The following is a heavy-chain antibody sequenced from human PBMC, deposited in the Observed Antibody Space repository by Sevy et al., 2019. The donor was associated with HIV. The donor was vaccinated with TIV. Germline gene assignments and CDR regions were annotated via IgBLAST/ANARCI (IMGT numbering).Heavy chain of an antibody. V-gene: IGHV4-59*01. CDR1: GVSISNYY. D-gene: IGHD6-13*01. CDR2: SGST. Sequence: SETLSLTCTVSGVSISNYYWAWIRQPPGKGLECVGFSGSTNYNPSLKSRVTTSVDTSKNHFSLKLSSVTVADTAIYYCARGGPNQHPLDYFDYWGQGTLVTVSS. J-gene: IGHJ4*02. CDR3: ARGGPNQHPLDYFDY.